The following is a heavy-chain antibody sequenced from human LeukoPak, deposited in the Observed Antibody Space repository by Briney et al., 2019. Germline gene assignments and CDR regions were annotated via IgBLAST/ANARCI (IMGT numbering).Heavy chain of an antibody. D-gene: IGHD2-2*01. J-gene: IGHJ4*02. V-gene: IGHV4-39*02. CDR1: GGSISSSSYY. Sequence: SETLSLTCTVSGGSISSSSYYWGWIRQPPGKGLEWIGSIYYSGSTYYNPSLKSRVTISVDTSKNQFSLKLSSVTAADTAVYSCARDLGYCSSTSCRYFDYWGQGTLVTVSS. CDR2: IYYSGST. CDR3: ARDLGYCSSTSCRYFDY.